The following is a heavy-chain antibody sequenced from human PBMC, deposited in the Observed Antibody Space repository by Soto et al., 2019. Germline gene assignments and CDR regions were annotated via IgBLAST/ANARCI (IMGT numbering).Heavy chain of an antibody. CDR3: AKGADLLWFGEPYSPDNWFDP. CDR2: ISGSGGST. Sequence: EVQLLESGGGLVQPGGSLRLSCAASGFTFSSYAMSWVRQAPGKGLEWVSAISGSGGSTYYADSVKGRFTISRDNSKNTLYLQMNSLRAEDTAVYYCAKGADLLWFGEPYSPDNWFDPWGQGTLVTVSS. V-gene: IGHV3-23*01. D-gene: IGHD3-10*01. CDR1: GFTFSSYA. J-gene: IGHJ5*02.